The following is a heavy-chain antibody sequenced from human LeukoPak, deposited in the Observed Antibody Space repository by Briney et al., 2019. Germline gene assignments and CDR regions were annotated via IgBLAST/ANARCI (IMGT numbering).Heavy chain of an antibody. D-gene: IGHD3-22*01. CDR1: GFTFSSYS. J-gene: IGHJ4*02. V-gene: IGHV3-48*01. CDR2: ISSSSSTI. Sequence: GGSLRLSCAASGFTFSSYSMNWVRQAPGKGLEWVSYISSSSSTIYYADSVKGRFTISRDNAKNSLYLQMNSLRAEDTAVYYCARAGNIVVVDEDDYWGQGTLVTVSS. CDR3: ARAGNIVVVDEDDY.